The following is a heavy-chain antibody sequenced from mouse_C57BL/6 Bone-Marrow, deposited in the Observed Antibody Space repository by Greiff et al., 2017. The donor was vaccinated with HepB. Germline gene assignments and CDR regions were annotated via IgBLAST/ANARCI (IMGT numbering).Heavy chain of an antibody. CDR3: ARGIYYDYDGGMDY. Sequence: VQLQQSGAELVMPGSSVQLSCKASGYPFPSYWLHCVTPRPGQGLVWIGEIDPSDCYTNYNQKFKGKSTLTVDKSSSTAYMQLSSLTSEDSAVYYCARGIYYDYDGGMDYWGQGTSVTVSS. J-gene: IGHJ4*01. CDR1: GYPFPSYW. V-gene: IGHV1-69*01. CDR2: IDPSDCYT. D-gene: IGHD2-4*01.